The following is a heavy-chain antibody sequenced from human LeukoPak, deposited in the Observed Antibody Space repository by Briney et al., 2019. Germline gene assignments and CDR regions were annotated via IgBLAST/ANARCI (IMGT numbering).Heavy chain of an antibody. CDR3: ARGGAVAGTSAY. Sequence: GGSLRLSCAASGFTFSSYWMTWVRQAPGKGLEWVANIKEDGSEKYYVDSVKGRFTISRDNAKNSLYLQMNSLRAEDTAVDYCARGGAVAGTSAYWGQGTLVTVSS. V-gene: IGHV3-7*01. CDR2: IKEDGSEK. D-gene: IGHD6-19*01. J-gene: IGHJ4*02. CDR1: GFTFSSYW.